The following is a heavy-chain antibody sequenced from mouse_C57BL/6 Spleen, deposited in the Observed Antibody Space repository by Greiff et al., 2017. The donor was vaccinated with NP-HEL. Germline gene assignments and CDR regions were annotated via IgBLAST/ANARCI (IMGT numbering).Heavy chain of an antibody. CDR2: ISSGSSTI. V-gene: IGHV5-17*01. Sequence: DVRVVESGGGLVKPGGSLKLSCAASGFTFSDYGMHWVRQAPEKGLEWVAYISSGSSTIYYADTVKGRFTISRDNAKNNLSLQMTSLRSEDTAMYYCARDFSMDYWGQGTSVPVSS. CDR3: ARDFSMDY. CDR1: GFTFSDYG. J-gene: IGHJ4*01.